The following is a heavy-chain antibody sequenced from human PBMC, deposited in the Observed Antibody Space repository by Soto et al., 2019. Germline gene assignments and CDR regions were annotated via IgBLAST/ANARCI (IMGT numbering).Heavy chain of an antibody. J-gene: IGHJ4*02. Sequence: PGGSLRLSCAASGFTFRNCAMNWVRQAPGKGLEWVSAISGSGGSTYYADSVKGRFTISRDNSKNTLYVQMNSLRAEDTAVYYCAKEERAERELRHFDYWGQGTLVTVSS. CDR1: GFTFRNCA. CDR2: ISGSGGST. CDR3: AKEERAERELRHFDY. D-gene: IGHD1-26*01. V-gene: IGHV3-23*01.